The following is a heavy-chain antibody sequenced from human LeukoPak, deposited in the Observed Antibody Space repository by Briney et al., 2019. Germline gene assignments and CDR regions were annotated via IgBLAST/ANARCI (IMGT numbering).Heavy chain of an antibody. J-gene: IGHJ4*02. V-gene: IGHV1-18*01. CDR3: AKSDIVVVPALNDY. Sequence: ASVKVSCKASGYTFTSYGISWVRQAPGQGLEWMGWISAYNGNTNYAQKLQGRVTMTTDTSTSTAYMELRSLRSDDTAVYYCAKSDIVVVPALNDYWGQGTLVTVSS. CDR1: GYTFTSYG. CDR2: ISAYNGNT. D-gene: IGHD2-2*01.